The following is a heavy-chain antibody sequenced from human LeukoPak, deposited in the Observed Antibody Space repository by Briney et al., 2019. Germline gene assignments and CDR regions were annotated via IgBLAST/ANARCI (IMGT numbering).Heavy chain of an antibody. J-gene: IGHJ2*01. D-gene: IGHD6-13*01. CDR1: GFTFSSYA. V-gene: IGHV3-30*04. Sequence: GGSLRLSCAASGFTFSSYAMHWVRQAPGKGLEWVAVISYDGSNKYYADSVKGRFTISRDNSKNTLYLQMNSLRAEDTAVYYCARAAYSSTWYSRYFDLWGRGTLVTVSS. CDR3: ARAAYSSTWYSRYFDL. CDR2: ISYDGSNK.